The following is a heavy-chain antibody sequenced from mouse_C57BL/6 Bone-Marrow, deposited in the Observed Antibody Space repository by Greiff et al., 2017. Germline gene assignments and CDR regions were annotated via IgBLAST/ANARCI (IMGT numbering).Heavy chain of an antibody. D-gene: IGHD2-4*01. J-gene: IGHJ3*01. CDR2: IWSGGST. CDR1: GFSLTSYG. Sequence: VMLVESGPGLVQPSQSLSITCTVSGFSLTSYGVHWVRQSPGKGLEWLGVIWSGGSTDCNAAFISRLSISKDNSKSQVFFKMNSLQADDTTIYYCARRDYDYDFAYWGQGTLVTVSA. V-gene: IGHV2-2*01. CDR3: ARRDYDYDFAY.